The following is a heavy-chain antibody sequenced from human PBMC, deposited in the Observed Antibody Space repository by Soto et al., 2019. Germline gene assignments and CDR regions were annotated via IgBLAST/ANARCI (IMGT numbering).Heavy chain of an antibody. V-gene: IGHV1-46*03. CDR2: INPSRGTT. Sequence: ASVKVSCKASGYTFITYFMHWVRQAPRQGLEWMGVINPSRGTTTYAQKFQDRVTMTRDTSASTVYMELSSLRSEDTAMYYCARSYISSSYWFDPWGQGTLVTVSS. CDR3: ARSYISSSYWFDP. CDR1: GYTFITYF. D-gene: IGHD6-6*01. J-gene: IGHJ5*02.